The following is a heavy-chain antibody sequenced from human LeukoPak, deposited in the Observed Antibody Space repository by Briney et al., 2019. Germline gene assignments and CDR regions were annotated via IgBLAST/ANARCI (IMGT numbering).Heavy chain of an antibody. CDR1: GFTFGSYG. CDR2: ISYDGSNK. D-gene: IGHD5-18*01. J-gene: IGHJ4*02. CDR3: AKDPYSYGLNYFDY. V-gene: IGHV3-30*18. Sequence: PGRSLRLSCAASGFTFGSYGMHWVRQAPGKGLEWVAVISYDGSNKYYADSVKGRFTISRDNSKNTLYLQMNSLRAEDTAVYYCAKDPYSYGLNYFDYWGQGTLVTVSS.